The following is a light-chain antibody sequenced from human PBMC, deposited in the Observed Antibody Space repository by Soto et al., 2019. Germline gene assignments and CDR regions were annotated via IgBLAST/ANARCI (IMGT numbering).Light chain of an antibody. V-gene: IGLV1-47*01. CDR2: RND. J-gene: IGLJ2*01. CDR3: AAWDASLSAVV. Sequence: QSVLTQPPSASGTPGQRVTISCSGSSSNIESNYVYWYQQLPGSAPKLLIYRNDQRPSGVPDRFSGSKSATSASLAISGLRSEDEADYYCAAWDASLSAVVFGGGTKLTVL. CDR1: SSNIESNY.